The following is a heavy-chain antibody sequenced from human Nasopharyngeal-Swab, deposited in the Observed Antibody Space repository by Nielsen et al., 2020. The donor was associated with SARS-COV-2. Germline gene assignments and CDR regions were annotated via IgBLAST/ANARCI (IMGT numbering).Heavy chain of an antibody. CDR3: ARPRGPYSIYSSSWYVYYFDY. D-gene: IGHD6-13*01. V-gene: IGHV4-39*01. CDR2: IYYSGST. Sequence: WIRQPPGKGLEWIGGIYYSGSTYYNPSLKSRVTISVDTSMNQFSLKLSSVTAADTAVYYCARPRGPYSIYSSSWYVYYFDYWGQGTLVTVSS. J-gene: IGHJ4*02.